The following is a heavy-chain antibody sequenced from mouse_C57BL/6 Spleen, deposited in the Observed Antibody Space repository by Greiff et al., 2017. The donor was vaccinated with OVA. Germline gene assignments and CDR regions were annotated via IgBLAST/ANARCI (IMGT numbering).Heavy chain of an antibody. J-gene: IGHJ2*01. CDR1: GFTFSDAW. CDR2: IRNKANNNAT. Sequence: EVKLVESGGGLVQPGGSMTLSCAASGFTFSDAWMDWVRPSPEKGLEWVAEIRNKANNNATYYAESVKGRFTISRDDSKSSVYLQMNSLRAEDTGIYYCTRTYYEGFDYWGQGTTLTVSS. CDR3: TRTYYEGFDY. D-gene: IGHD1-1*01. V-gene: IGHV6-6*01.